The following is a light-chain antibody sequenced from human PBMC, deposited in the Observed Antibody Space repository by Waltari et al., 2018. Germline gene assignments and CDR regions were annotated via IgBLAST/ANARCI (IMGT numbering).Light chain of an antibody. CDR2: DAS. Sequence: EIVLTQSPVTLSLSPGERATLSCRASQSIDSYLAWYLQKPGQAPRLLIFDASNRATGIPARFSGSGFGTDFTLTISSLEPEDFGVYYCQQRSNWPPTFGQGTRLEIK. CDR1: QSIDSY. V-gene: IGKV3-11*01. CDR3: QQRSNWPPT. J-gene: IGKJ5*01.